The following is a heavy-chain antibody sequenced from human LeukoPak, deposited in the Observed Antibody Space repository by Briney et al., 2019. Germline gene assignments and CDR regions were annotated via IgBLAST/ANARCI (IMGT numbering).Heavy chain of an antibody. J-gene: IGHJ1*01. CDR3: ARGGFDKVGTATDYFQH. D-gene: IGHD1-26*01. CDR1: GFTFSCYA. V-gene: IGHV3-30*04. CDR2: ISYDGSNK. Sequence: PGGTLRLSCAASGFTFSCYAMHWVRQAPGKGLEWVAVISYDGSNKYYADSGKGRLTIARDNSKNTLYLQSNSLTAEDTSVYYCARGGFDKVGTATDYFQHWGQGTLVTVSS.